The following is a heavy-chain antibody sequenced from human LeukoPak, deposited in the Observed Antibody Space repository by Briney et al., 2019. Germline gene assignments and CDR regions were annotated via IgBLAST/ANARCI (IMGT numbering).Heavy chain of an antibody. CDR3: ARVRYFDWLIDY. D-gene: IGHD3-9*01. V-gene: IGHV4-39*07. Sequence: SETLSLTCTVSGGSISSSSYYWGWIRQPPGKGLEWIGSIYYSGSTYYNPSLKSRVTISVDTSKNQFSLELSSVTAADTAVYYCARVRYFDWLIDYWGQGTLVTVSS. J-gene: IGHJ4*02. CDR1: GGSISSSSYY. CDR2: IYYSGST.